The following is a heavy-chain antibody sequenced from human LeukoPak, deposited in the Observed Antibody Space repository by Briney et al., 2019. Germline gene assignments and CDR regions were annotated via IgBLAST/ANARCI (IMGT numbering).Heavy chain of an antibody. CDR3: AGDGSAYDSYYMDV. D-gene: IGHD5-12*01. J-gene: IGHJ6*03. CDR1: GGSINNYY. CDR2: IYYSGST. V-gene: IGHV4-59*01. Sequence: PSETLSLTCTVSGGSINNYYWSWIRQPPGKRLEWIGYIYYSGSTNYNPSLKSRVTIPVDTSKNQFSLNLSSVTAAPTARYYCAGDGSAYDSYYMDVWGKRTTVTVS.